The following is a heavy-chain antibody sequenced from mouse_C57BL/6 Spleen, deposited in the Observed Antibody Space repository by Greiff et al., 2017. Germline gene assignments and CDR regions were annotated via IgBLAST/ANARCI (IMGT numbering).Heavy chain of an antibody. CDR3: AREDLLGPDWYFDV. CDR2: ISYDGSN. J-gene: IGHJ1*03. Sequence: VQLKESGPGLVKPSQSLSLTCSVTGYSITSGYYWNWIRQFPGNKPEWMGYISYDGSNNYNPSLKNRISITRDTSKNQFFLKLNSVTTEDTATYYCAREDLLGPDWYFDVWGTGTTVTVSS. D-gene: IGHD4-1*01. V-gene: IGHV3-6*01. CDR1: GYSITSGYY.